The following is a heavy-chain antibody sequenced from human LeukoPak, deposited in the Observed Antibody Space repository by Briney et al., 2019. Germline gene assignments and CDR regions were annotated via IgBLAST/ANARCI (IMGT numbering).Heavy chain of an antibody. V-gene: IGHV4-59*08. CDR3: ARHGDLLRTTVVNRHFDY. D-gene: IGHD4-23*01. CDR2: IYYSGST. CDR1: RGSISRYY. Sequence: SETLSLTCTASRGSISRYYRSWIRQPPGKGLEWIGYIYYSGSTNYNPSLKSRVNISIDTSKNQFSLKLSSVTAADTALYYCARHGDLLRTTVVNRHFDYWGQGTLVTVSS. J-gene: IGHJ4*02.